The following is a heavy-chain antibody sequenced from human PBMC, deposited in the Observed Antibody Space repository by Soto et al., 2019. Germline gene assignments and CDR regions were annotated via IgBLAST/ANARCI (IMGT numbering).Heavy chain of an antibody. CDR3: ARGGRAYDILTGYYPRYDY. CDR1: GGSFSGYY. Sequence: QVQLQQWGAGLLKPSETLSLTCAVYGGSFSGYYWSWIRQPPGKGLEGIGEINHSGSTNYNPSLKSRVTISVDTSKNQSSLKLSSVTAADTAVYYCARGGRAYDILTGYYPRYDYWGQGTLVTVSS. J-gene: IGHJ4*02. CDR2: INHSGST. V-gene: IGHV4-34*01. D-gene: IGHD3-9*01.